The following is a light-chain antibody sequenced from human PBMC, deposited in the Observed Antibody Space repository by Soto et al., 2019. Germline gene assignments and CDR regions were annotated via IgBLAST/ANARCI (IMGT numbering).Light chain of an antibody. Sequence: QSALTQPPSASGSPGQSVTISCTGTSSDIGGFNYVSWYQQHPGQAPKLMIYALSTRPSGVPDRSSGAKSGNTASLTVSGLQAEDDADYYCSAHAGSNNFVVFGGGTQLAVL. J-gene: IGLJ2*01. V-gene: IGLV2-8*01. CDR3: SAHAGSNNFVV. CDR2: ALS. CDR1: SSDIGGFNY.